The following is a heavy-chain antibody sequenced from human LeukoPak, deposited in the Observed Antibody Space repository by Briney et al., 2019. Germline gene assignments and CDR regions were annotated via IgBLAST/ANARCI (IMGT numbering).Heavy chain of an antibody. CDR1: GGSISSSSYY. CDR2: IDYSGST. CDR3: ARDTAMVLNY. V-gene: IGHV4-39*01. Sequence: SETLSLTCTVSGGSISSSSYYWGWIRQPPGKGLEWIGSIDYSGSTYYNPSLKGRVTISVDTSKNQFSLKLSSVTAADTAVYFCARDTAMVLNYWGQGTLVTVSS. D-gene: IGHD5-18*01. J-gene: IGHJ4*02.